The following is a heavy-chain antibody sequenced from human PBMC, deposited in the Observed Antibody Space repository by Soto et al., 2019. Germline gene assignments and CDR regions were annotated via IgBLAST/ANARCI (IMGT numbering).Heavy chain of an antibody. J-gene: IGHJ5*02. Sequence: GESLNISCQASGYNFATYWIAWARQMPGKGLEYMGIIYPGHSDARYSPSFQGQLTFSADKSISTAYLHWSSLKASDTAMYYCARHGFYGDYASNYFDPWGQGTLVTVSS. CDR1: GYNFATYW. CDR2: IYPGHSDA. V-gene: IGHV5-51*01. D-gene: IGHD4-17*01. CDR3: ARHGFYGDYASNYFDP.